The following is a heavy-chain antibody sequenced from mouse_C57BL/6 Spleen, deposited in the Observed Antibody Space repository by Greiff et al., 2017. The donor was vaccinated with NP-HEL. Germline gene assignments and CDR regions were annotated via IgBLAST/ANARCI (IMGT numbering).Heavy chain of an antibody. CDR3: ARQGYFDY. CDR2: ISSGSSTI. V-gene: IGHV5-17*01. J-gene: IGHJ2*01. CDR1: GFTFSDYG. Sequence: EVQLMESGGGLVKPGGSPTLSCAASGFTFSDYGMHWVRQAPEKGLEWVAYISSGSSTIYYADTVKGRFTISRDNAKNTLFLQMTSLRSEDTAMYYCARQGYFDYWGQGTTLTVSS.